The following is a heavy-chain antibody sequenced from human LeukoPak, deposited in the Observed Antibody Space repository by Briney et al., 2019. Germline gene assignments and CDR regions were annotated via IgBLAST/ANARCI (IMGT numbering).Heavy chain of an antibody. V-gene: IGHV1-69*04. CDR1: GGTFSSYA. Sequence: SVNVSCKASGGTFSSYAISWVRQAPGQGLEWMGRIIPILGIANYAQKFQGRVTITADKSTSTAYMELSSLRSEDTAVYYCASQPPYGPLPDYWGQGTLVTVSS. D-gene: IGHD3-16*01. CDR3: ASQPPYGPLPDY. CDR2: IIPILGIA. J-gene: IGHJ4*02.